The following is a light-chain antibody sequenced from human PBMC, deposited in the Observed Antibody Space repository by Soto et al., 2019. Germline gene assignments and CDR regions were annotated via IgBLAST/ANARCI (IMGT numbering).Light chain of an antibody. V-gene: IGKV1-12*01. CDR3: QRANRFPLT. CDR2: TAS. CDR1: QGISSL. J-gene: IGKJ4*01. Sequence: DIQMTQSPSFVSASVGDRVTITCRARQGISSLLAWYQQKPGKAPNLLIHTASSLQSGVPSRFSGSGSGTDFTLTISSLQPEDFATYYCQRANRFPLTFGGGTKVEIK.